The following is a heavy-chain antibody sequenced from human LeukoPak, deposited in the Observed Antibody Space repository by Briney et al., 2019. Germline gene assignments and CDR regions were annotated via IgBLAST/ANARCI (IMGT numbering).Heavy chain of an antibody. Sequence: GASVKVSCTVSGYTLTELSMHWVRQAPGKELEWMGGFDPEDGETIYAQKFQGRVTMTEDTSTDTAYMELSSLRSEDTAVYYCATLSVAGGPRDYDYVWGSYRYNYFDYWGQGTLVTVSS. J-gene: IGHJ4*02. CDR3: ATLSVAGGPRDYDYVWGSYRYNYFDY. D-gene: IGHD3-16*02. CDR2: FDPEDGET. CDR1: GYTLTELS. V-gene: IGHV1-24*01.